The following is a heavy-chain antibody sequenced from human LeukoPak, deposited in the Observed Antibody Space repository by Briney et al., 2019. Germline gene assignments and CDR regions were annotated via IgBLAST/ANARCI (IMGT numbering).Heavy chain of an antibody. J-gene: IGHJ4*02. Sequence: SGTLSLTCAVSGGSISSSNWWSWVRRPPGKGLEWIGEIYHSGSTNYNPSLKSRVTISVDKSKNQFSLKLSSVTAADTAVYYCAREGPRRTNVVVVAATRLGNWGQGTLVTVSS. CDR1: GGSISSSNW. V-gene: IGHV4-4*02. CDR2: IYHSGST. D-gene: IGHD2-15*01. CDR3: AREGPRRTNVVVVAATRLGN.